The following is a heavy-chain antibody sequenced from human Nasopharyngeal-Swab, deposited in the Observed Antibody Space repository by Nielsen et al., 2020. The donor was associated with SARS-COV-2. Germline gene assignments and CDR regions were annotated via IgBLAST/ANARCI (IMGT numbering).Heavy chain of an antibody. D-gene: IGHD2-8*01. Sequence: SETLSLTCTVSGGSISSGGYCWSWIRQHPGKGLEWIGYIYYSGSTYYNPSLKSRVTISVDTSKNQFSLKLSSATAADTAVYYCARAVRTEIVLMVYAIGAFDIWGQGTMVTVSS. J-gene: IGHJ3*02. CDR2: IYYSGST. V-gene: IGHV4-31*03. CDR1: GGSISSGGYC. CDR3: ARAVRTEIVLMVYAIGAFDI.